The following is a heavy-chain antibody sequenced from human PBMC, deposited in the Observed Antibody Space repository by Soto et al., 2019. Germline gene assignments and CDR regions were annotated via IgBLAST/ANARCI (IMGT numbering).Heavy chain of an antibody. CDR3: ARTYYYGSGSYPRFDP. D-gene: IGHD3-10*01. V-gene: IGHV3-23*01. CDR2: ISRSGDST. Sequence: GGSLRLSCAASGFTFSSYAMSWVRQAPGKGLEWVSTISRSGDSTFYADSVKGRFTISRDNSKNTLYLQMSGLRAEDTAVCYSARTYYYGSGSYPRFDPWGQGTLVTVSS. J-gene: IGHJ5*02. CDR1: GFTFSSYA.